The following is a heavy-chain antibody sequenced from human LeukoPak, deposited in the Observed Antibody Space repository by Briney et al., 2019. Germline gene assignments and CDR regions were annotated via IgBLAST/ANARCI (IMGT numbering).Heavy chain of an antibody. CDR2: INHSGST. CDR3: ARWFEGFDY. V-gene: IGHV4-34*01. J-gene: IGHJ4*02. CDR1: GGSFSGYY. D-gene: IGHD3-10*01. Sequence: SETLSLTCAVYGGSFSGYYWSWIRQPPGKGLEWIGEINHSGSTYYNPSLKSRVTISVDTSKNQFSLKLSSVTAADTAVYYCARWFEGFDYWGQGTLVTVSS.